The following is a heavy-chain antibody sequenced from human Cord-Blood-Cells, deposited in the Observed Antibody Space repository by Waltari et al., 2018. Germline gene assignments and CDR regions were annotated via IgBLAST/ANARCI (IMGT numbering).Heavy chain of an antibody. J-gene: IGHJ6*03. Sequence: QVQLVQSGAEVKKPGSSVKVSCKASGGTFSSYAISWVRQAPGQGLEWMGGSIPNLGIADYAQKFQGRGTITADESTSTAYMGLSSLRSEDTAVYYCARETRYYYYMDVWGKGTTVTVSS. CDR1: GGTFSSYA. V-gene: IGHV1-69*04. CDR2: SIPNLGIA. CDR3: ARETRYYYYMDV.